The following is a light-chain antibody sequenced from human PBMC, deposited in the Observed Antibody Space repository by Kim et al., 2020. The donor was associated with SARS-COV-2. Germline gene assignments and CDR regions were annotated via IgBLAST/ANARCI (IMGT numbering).Light chain of an antibody. Sequence: PGKTASFPGSGERLVEEYACWYQQKPGQSPVLFIQQDSKRPLGIPERFAGSDSGNTATLTIGGTQAMDEADYYCQAWDSSTWVFGGGTQLTVL. V-gene: IGLV3-1*01. J-gene: IGLJ3*02. CDR1: RLVEEY. CDR2: QDS. CDR3: QAWDSSTWV.